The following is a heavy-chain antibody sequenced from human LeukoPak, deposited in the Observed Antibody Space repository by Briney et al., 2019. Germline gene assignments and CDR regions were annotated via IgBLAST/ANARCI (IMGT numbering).Heavy chain of an antibody. CDR1: GGTFSSYA. V-gene: IGHV1-69*04. CDR2: IIPILGIA. CDR3: ARDGGFGSDPWYFDW. Sequence: SVKVSCKASGGTFSSYAISWVRQAPGQGLEWMGRIIPILGIANYAQKFQGRVTITADKSTSTAYMELSSLRSEDMAVCYCARDGGFGSDPWYFDWWGEGTLVTVS. D-gene: IGHD6-19*01. J-gene: IGHJ4*02.